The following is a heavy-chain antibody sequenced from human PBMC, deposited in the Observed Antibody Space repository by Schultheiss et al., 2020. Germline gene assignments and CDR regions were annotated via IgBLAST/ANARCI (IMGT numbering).Heavy chain of an antibody. CDR1: GGSISGYY. J-gene: IGHJ4*02. Sequence: SQTLSLTCTVSGGSISGYYWTWIRQPAGKGLEWIGRIYSSGNTNYKPSLKSRVTMSLDTSKSQFSLQLSSVTAADTAVYYCARVLLWFGEPPDYWGQGTLVTVSS. V-gene: IGHV4-4*07. CDR2: IYSSGNT. CDR3: ARVLLWFGEPPDY. D-gene: IGHD3-10*01.